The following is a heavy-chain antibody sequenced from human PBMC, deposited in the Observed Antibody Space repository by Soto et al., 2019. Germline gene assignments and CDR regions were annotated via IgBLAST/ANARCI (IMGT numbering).Heavy chain of an antibody. Sequence: ASVKGACKVSGYTLTELSMHWVRQAPGKGLEWMGGFDPEDGETIYSQKFQGRVTVTEDTSTDTVYMELSSLRSEDTAVYYCATLVSGEGVVGAILNWFDPWGQGTLVHVAS. D-gene: IGHD1-26*01. CDR2: FDPEDGET. CDR3: ATLVSGEGVVGAILNWFDP. J-gene: IGHJ5*02. CDR1: GYTLTELS. V-gene: IGHV1-24*01.